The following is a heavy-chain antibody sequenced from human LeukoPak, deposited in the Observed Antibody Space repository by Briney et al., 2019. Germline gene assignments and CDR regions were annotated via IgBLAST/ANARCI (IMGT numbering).Heavy chain of an antibody. CDR2: IYYSGST. V-gene: IGHV4-39*07. CDR3: ARDFSDGSGSYQAYDWFDP. CDR1: GGSISSYY. J-gene: IGHJ5*02. D-gene: IGHD3-10*01. Sequence: PSETLSLTCTVSGGSISSYYWGWIRQPPGKGLEWIGGIYYSGSTYYNPSLKSRVTISVDTSKNQFSLKLSSVTAADTAVYYCARDFSDGSGSYQAYDWFDPWGQGTLVTVSS.